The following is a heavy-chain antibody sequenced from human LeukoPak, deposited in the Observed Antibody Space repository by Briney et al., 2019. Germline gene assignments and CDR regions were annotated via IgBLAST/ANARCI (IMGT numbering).Heavy chain of an antibody. CDR1: GYTFTSYG. D-gene: IGHD2-8*01. V-gene: IGHV1-18*01. CDR2: ISAYNGNT. CDR3: ARSVLGGELVLMSHYYYMDV. Sequence: GASVKVSCKASGYTFTSYGISWVRRAPGQGLEWMGWISAYNGNTNYAQKLQGRVTMTTDTSTSTAYMELRSLRSDDTAVYYCARSVLGGELVLMSHYYYMDVWGKGTTVTVSS. J-gene: IGHJ6*03.